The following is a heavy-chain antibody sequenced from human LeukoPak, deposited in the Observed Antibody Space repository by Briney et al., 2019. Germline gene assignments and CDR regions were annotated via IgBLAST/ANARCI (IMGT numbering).Heavy chain of an antibody. CDR3: ARAVGTRDTAMVNYFDY. CDR2: IYYSGST. Sequence: PSETLSLTCTVSGGSISSGDYYWSWIRQPPGKGLEWIGYIYYSGSTYYNPSLKSRVTISVDTSKNQFSLKLSSVTAADTAVYYCARAVGTRDTAMVNYFDYWDQGTLVTVSS. J-gene: IGHJ4*02. CDR1: GGSISSGDYY. D-gene: IGHD5-18*01. V-gene: IGHV4-30-4*01.